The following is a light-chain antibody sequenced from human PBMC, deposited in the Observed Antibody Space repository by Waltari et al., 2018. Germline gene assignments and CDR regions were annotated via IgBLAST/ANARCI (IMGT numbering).Light chain of an antibody. CDR3: QQRSNWSYT. J-gene: IGKJ2*01. CDR2: DAS. V-gene: IGKV3-11*01. CDR1: QSVSSY. Sequence: EIVLTQSPATLSLSPGERATLSCRASQSVSSYSAWYQQKPGQAPRLLIYDASNRATGIPARFSGSGSGTDFTLTISSLEPEDFAVYYCQQRSNWSYTFGQGTKLEIK.